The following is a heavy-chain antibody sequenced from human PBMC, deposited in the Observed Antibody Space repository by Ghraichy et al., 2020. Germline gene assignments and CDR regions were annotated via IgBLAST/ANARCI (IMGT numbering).Heavy chain of an antibody. Sequence: GGSLRLSCAASGFTFSSYGMHWVRQAPGKGLEWVAVIWYDGSNKYYADSVKGRFTISRDNSKNTLYLQMNSLRAEDTAVYYCASSHSSSWYITFDYWGQGTLVTVSS. CDR3: ASSHSSSWYITFDY. D-gene: IGHD6-13*01. J-gene: IGHJ4*02. CDR1: GFTFSSYG. CDR2: IWYDGSNK. V-gene: IGHV3-33*01.